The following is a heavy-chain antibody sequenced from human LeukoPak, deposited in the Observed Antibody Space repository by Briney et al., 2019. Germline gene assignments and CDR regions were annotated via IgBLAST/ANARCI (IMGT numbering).Heavy chain of an antibody. V-gene: IGHV3-21*06. CDR2: INSGGTTT. Sequence: GGSLGLSCAACGFAFSTYTMNWARQSPGKGLEWVASINSGGTTTHYADSVKGRFTISRDNAQNVLYLQMNGLGADDAAVYYCLRGDSRDFWGQGTLVTVSS. CDR1: GFAFSTYT. D-gene: IGHD3-22*01. J-gene: IGHJ4*02. CDR3: LRGDSRDF.